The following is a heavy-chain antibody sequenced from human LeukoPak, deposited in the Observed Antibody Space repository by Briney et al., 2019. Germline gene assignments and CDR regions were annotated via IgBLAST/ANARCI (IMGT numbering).Heavy chain of an antibody. V-gene: IGHV3-49*04. Sequence: PGGSLRLSCAASGFTVSSNYMSWVRQAPGKGLEWVGFIRSKAYGGTTENAASVKGRFTISRDDSKSIAYLQMNSLKTEDTAVYYCARGGVYCSSVSCSVDYWGQGILVTVSS. D-gene: IGHD2-2*01. J-gene: IGHJ4*02. CDR1: GFTVSSNY. CDR3: ARGGVYCSSVSCSVDY. CDR2: IRSKAYGGTT.